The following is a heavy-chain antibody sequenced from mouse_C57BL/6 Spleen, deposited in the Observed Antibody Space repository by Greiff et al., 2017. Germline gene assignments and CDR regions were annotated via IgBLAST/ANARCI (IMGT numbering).Heavy chain of an antibody. CDR3: ARPRTYGYGVELYAMDY. V-gene: IGHV5-17*01. CDR1: GFTFSDYG. CDR2: ISSGSSSI. J-gene: IGHJ4*01. D-gene: IGHD2-2*01. Sequence: EVHLVESGGGLVKPGGSLKLSCAASGFTFSDYGMHWVRQAPEKGLEWVAYISSGSSSIYYADTVKGRFTISRDNAKNTPSLQMTSLRSEDTAMYYCARPRTYGYGVELYAMDYGGQGTSVTVSS.